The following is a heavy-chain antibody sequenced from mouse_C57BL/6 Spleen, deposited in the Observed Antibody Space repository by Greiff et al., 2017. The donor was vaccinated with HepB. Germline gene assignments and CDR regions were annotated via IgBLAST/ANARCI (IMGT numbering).Heavy chain of an antibody. J-gene: IGHJ1*03. CDR2: IYPGDGDT. V-gene: IGHV1-82*01. D-gene: IGHD1-1*01. CDR3: ASSHYYGSSYGYFDV. Sequence: VQLQQSGPELVKPGASVKISCKASGYAFSSSWMNWVKQRPGKGLEWIGRIYPGDGDTNYNGKFKGKATLTADKSSSTAYMQLSSLTSEDSAVYFCASSHYYGSSYGYFDVWGTGTTVTVSS. CDR1: GYAFSSSW.